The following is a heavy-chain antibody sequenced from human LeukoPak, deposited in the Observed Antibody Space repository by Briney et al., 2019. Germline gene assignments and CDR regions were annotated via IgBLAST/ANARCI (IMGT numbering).Heavy chain of an antibody. V-gene: IGHV3-74*01. CDR3: VRDWGYDSSGYWQKYFDT. D-gene: IGHD3-22*01. CDR1: GFTFTTFW. Sequence: GGSLRLSCATSGFTFTTFWMHWVRQAPGKRLVWVSRINHDGSSTNYADSVKGRFTISRDNAKNTVYLQMNSLRAEDTAVYYCVRDWGYDSSGYWQKYFDTWGQGTLVTVSS. CDR2: INHDGSST. J-gene: IGHJ4*02.